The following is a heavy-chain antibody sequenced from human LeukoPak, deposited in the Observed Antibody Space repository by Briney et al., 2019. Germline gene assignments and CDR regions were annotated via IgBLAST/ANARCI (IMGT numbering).Heavy chain of an antibody. CDR3: ARIGYNNYFDY. CDR1: GYTFTDYY. D-gene: IGHD1-14*01. CDR2: INPNSGGT. J-gene: IGHJ4*02. V-gene: IGHV1-2*02. Sequence: GASVKVSCKASGYTFTDYYLHWVRQAPGQGLEWMGWINPNSGGTNYAQTFQGRVTMTRDTSITTAYLELSRLRSDDTAVYYCARIGYNNYFDYWGQGSLVTVSS.